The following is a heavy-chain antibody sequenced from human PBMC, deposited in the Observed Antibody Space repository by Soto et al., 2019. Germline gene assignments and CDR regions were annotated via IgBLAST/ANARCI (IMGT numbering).Heavy chain of an antibody. D-gene: IGHD2-2*01. CDR2: IYSAGST. CDR3: AAYSTLDY. Sequence: EVQLVEAGGGLIQPGGSLRLSCAASGFTVSNNYMSWVRQAPGKGLEWVSLIYSAGSTYYADSVKGRFTVSRDSSKSTLYLQMNSLRAEDTAVYYCAAYSTLDYWGQGALVTVSS. V-gene: IGHV3-53*01. J-gene: IGHJ4*02. CDR1: GFTVSNNY.